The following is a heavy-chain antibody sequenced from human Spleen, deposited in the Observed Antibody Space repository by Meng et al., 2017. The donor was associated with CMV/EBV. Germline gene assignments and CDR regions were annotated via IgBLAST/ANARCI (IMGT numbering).Heavy chain of an antibody. D-gene: IGHD3-10*01. J-gene: IGHJ5*02. V-gene: IGHV1-18*01. Sequence: ASVKVSCKASGYSFTSYGISWVRQAPGQGLEWMGWIRVYNGNTNYAQKLQGRVTLTTDTATRTAYMELRSLRSDDTAVYYCARYYYGSGSYYKDFREDWLDPWGQGTLVTVSS. CDR3: ARYYYGSGSYYKDFREDWLDP. CDR1: GYSFTSYG. CDR2: IRVYNGNT.